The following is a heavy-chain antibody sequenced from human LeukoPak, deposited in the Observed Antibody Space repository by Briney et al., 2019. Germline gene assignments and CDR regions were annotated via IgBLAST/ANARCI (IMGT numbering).Heavy chain of an antibody. Sequence: GGSLRLSCAASGFTFSSYWMSWVRQAPGKGLEWGANIKQDGSEKYYVDSVKGRFTISRDNAKNSLYLQMNSLRAEDTAVYYCARVIVVVVAAIGYFDYWGQGTLVTVSS. CDR2: IKQDGSEK. V-gene: IGHV3-7*03. CDR1: GFTFSSYW. CDR3: ARVIVVVVAAIGYFDY. J-gene: IGHJ4*02. D-gene: IGHD2-15*01.